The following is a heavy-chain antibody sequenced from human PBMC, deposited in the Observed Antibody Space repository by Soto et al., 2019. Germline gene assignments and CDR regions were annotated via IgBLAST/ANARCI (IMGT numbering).Heavy chain of an antibody. CDR3: ARGYDYSNPSGWTGLYYYYMDV. Sequence: GGSLRLSCAASGFTFSSYSMNWVRQAPGKGLEWVSSISSSSSYIYYADSVKGRFTISRDNAKNSLYLQMNSLRAEDTAVYYCARGYDYSNPSGWTGLYYYYMDVWGKGTTVTRSS. CDR2: ISSSSSYI. V-gene: IGHV3-21*01. CDR1: GFTFSSYS. D-gene: IGHD4-4*01. J-gene: IGHJ6*03.